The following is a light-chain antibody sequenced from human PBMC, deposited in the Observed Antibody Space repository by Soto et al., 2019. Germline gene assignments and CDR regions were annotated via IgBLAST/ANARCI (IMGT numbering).Light chain of an antibody. CDR3: CSYAGRYTWV. V-gene: IGLV2-11*01. CDR2: DVS. J-gene: IGLJ3*02. Sequence: QSALTQPRSVSGSPGQSVTISCTGTSSDVGGYNYVSWCQQYPGKAPKLMIYDVSKRPSGVPDRFSGSKSGNTASLTISGLQAEDEADYSCCSYAGRYTWVFGGGTKVTVL. CDR1: SSDVGGYNY.